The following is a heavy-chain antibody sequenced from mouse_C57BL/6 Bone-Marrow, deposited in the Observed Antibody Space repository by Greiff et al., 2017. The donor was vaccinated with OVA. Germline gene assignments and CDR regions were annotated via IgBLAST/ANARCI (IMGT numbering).Heavy chain of an antibody. J-gene: IGHJ2*01. D-gene: IGHD2-3*01. Sequence: EVQGVESGPVLVKPGASVKMSCKASGYTFTDYYMNWVKQSHGKSLEWIGVINPYNGGTSYNQKFKGKATLTVDKSSSTAYMELNSLTSEDSAVYYCARGDGYYDYFDYWGQGTTLTVSS. CDR1: GYTFTDYY. CDR2: INPYNGGT. CDR3: ARGDGYYDYFDY. V-gene: IGHV1-19*01.